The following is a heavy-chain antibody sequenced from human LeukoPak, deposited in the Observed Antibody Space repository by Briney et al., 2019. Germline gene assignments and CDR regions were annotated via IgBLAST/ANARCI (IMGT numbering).Heavy chain of an antibody. J-gene: IGHJ2*01. Sequence: SETLSLTCTVSGDSMGRYYWSFIRQPPGKGLEWIGEINHSGSTNYNPSLKSRVTISVDTSKNQFSLKLSSVTAADTAVYYCASASKEYDSSGLGPIYWYFDLWGRGTLVTVS. D-gene: IGHD3-22*01. CDR3: ASASKEYDSSGLGPIYWYFDL. V-gene: IGHV4-34*01. CDR2: INHSGST. CDR1: GDSMGRYY.